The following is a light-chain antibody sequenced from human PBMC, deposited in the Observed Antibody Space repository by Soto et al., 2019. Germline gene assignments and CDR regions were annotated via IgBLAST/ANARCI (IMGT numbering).Light chain of an antibody. Sequence: EIVLTQSPGTLSLSPGETATLSCRASQSLTSSYLAWYQQKPGLAPRLLIYDASSRATGIPDRFSGSGSGTDFTLTISRLEPEDFAVYYCQQYGDSSLTFGGGTKVEVK. CDR1: QSLTSSY. J-gene: IGKJ4*01. V-gene: IGKV3D-20*01. CDR3: QQYGDSSLT. CDR2: DAS.